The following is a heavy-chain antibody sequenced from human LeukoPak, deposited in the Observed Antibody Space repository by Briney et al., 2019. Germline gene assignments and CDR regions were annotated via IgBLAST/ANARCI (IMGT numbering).Heavy chain of an antibody. CDR3: ARDCGGGSCYGPYDAFDI. CDR2: ISSSGSTI. V-gene: IGHV3-48*03. D-gene: IGHD2-15*01. CDR1: GFTFSSYE. J-gene: IGHJ3*02. Sequence: PGGSLRLSCAASGFTFSSYEMNWVRQAPGQGLEWVSYISSSGSTIYYADSVKGRFTISRDNAKNSLYLQMNSLRAEDTAVYYCARDCGGGSCYGPYDAFDIWGQGTMVTVSS.